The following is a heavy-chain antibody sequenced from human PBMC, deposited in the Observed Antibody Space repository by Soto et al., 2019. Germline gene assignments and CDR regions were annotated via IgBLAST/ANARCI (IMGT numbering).Heavy chain of an antibody. CDR1: GYTFTSYD. D-gene: IGHD2-2*01. V-gene: IGHV1-8*01. CDR3: ARVRLGYCSSTSGPICYYYMDV. Sequence: GASVKVSCKASGYTFTSYDINWVRQATGQGLEWMGWMNPNSGNTGYAQKFQGRVTMTRNTSISTAYMELSSLRSEDTAVYYCARVRLGYCSSTSGPICYYYMDVWGKGTTVT. J-gene: IGHJ6*03. CDR2: MNPNSGNT.